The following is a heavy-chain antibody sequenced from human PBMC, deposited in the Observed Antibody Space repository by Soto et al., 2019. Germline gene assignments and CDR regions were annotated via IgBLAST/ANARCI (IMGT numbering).Heavy chain of an antibody. CDR1: GFKISSSS. D-gene: IGHD5-18*01. CDR2: ISDSGSNT. V-gene: IGHV3-48*01. Sequence: PGGSLRLSCAAFGFKISSSSMNWVRQAPGRELEWVAYISDSGSNTLYADSVKGRFTVSRDTAKNSLYLQMNSLRAEDTAVFYCGRGGSDSPMAPGYWGQGTLVTVSS. J-gene: IGHJ4*02. CDR3: GRGGSDSPMAPGY.